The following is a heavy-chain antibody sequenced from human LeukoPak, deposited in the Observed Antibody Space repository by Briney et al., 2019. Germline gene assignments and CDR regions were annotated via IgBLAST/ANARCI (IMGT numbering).Heavy chain of an antibody. V-gene: IGHV3-33*01. CDR1: GFTFSSYG. D-gene: IGHD1-26*01. J-gene: IGHJ3*02. Sequence: GGSLRLSCAASGFTFSSYGMHWVRQAPGKGLEWVAVMWYDGSSKYYADSVKGRFTISRDNSKNTLYLQMNSLRAEDTAVYYCARGDSGSSAFDIWGQGTMVTVSS. CDR3: ARGDSGSSAFDI. CDR2: MWYDGSSK.